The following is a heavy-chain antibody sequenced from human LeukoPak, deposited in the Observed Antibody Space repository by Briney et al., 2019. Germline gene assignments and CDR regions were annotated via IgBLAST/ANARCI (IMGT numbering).Heavy chain of an antibody. CDR1: GFTSSSYG. CDR3: VKSLGDYVDY. D-gene: IGHD2-15*01. V-gene: IGHV3-64D*06. CDR2: ISSNGGST. J-gene: IGHJ4*02. Sequence: GGSLRLSCAASGFTSSSYGMHWVRQAPGKGLEYVSTISSNGGSTYYADSVKGRFTISRDNSKNTLYLRMSSLRAEDTAVYYCVKSLGDYVDYWGQGTLVTVSS.